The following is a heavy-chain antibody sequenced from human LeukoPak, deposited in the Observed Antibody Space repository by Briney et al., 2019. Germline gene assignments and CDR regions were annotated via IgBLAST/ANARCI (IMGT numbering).Heavy chain of an antibody. CDR2: IYHSGST. J-gene: IGHJ2*01. CDR3: ARNTTVTDWYFDL. D-gene: IGHD4-17*01. CDR1: GGAISSSSRY. Sequence: SETLPLTCTVPGGAISSSSRYWGWIRQPPGKGLEWIGSIYHSGSTVYNPSLKSRVAISVDTSRNQFSLKLSSVTASDTAVYYCARNTTVTDWYFDLWGRGTLVTVSS. V-gene: IGHV4-39*01.